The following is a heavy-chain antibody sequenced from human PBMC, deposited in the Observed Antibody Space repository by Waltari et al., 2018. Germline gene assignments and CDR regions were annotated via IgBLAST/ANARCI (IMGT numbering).Heavy chain of an antibody. CDR3: ARVSGGYPVGWIDP. V-gene: IGHV4-39*07. CDR1: GASLSTSPYY. D-gene: IGHD1-26*01. J-gene: IGHJ5*02. Sequence: QVQLQESGPGLVKPSETLSLTCTVSGASLSTSPYYWGWIRQPPGKGLEWIGNIYSAGYTYYDPSLKSRVTISVDTSKNQFSLKMSSVTAADTAIYYCARVSGGYPVGWIDPWGQGTVVTVSS. CDR2: IYSAGYT.